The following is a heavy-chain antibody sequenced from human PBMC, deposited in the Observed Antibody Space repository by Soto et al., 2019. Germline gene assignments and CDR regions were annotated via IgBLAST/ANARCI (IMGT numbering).Heavy chain of an antibody. CDR2: INSDGSST. V-gene: IGHV3-74*01. CDR3: AREIQYYDFWSGYSTTPYGMDV. D-gene: IGHD3-3*01. J-gene: IGHJ6*02. CDR1: GFTFSSYW. Sequence: GSLRLSCAASGFTFSSYWMHWVRQAPGKGLVWVSRINSDGSSTSYADSVKGRFTISRDNAKNTLYLQMNSLRAEDTAVYYCAREIQYYDFWSGYSTTPYGMDVWGQGTTVTVSS.